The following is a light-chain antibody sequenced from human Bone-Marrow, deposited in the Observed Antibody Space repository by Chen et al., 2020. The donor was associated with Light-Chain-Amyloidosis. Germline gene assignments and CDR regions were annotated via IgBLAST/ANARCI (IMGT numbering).Light chain of an antibody. CDR1: NIGSTS. CDR3: QVWDRSSDRPV. V-gene: IGLV3-21*02. CDR2: DDS. J-gene: IGLJ3*02. Sequence: SYVLTQPSSVSVAPGQTATIACGGNNIGSTSVHWYQQTPGQAPLLVVYDDSDRPSGLPVRLSGSNSGNTATLTISRVEAGDEADYYCQVWDRSSDRPVFGGGTKLTVL.